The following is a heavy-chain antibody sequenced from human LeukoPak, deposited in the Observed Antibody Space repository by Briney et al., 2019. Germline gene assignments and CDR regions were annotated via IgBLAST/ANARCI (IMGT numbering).Heavy chain of an antibody. CDR2: INAGIGNT. J-gene: IGHJ3*02. V-gene: IGHV1-3*01. CDR1: GYTFTNYA. D-gene: IGHD4-23*01. Sequence: GASVKVSCKASGYTFTNYAIHWVRQAPGQRLEWVGWINAGIGNTKYSQKFQDRVAITRDTSASTAYMELSSLRSEDTSVYYCARTQGVYYGGNFGAFDIWGQGTMVTVSS. CDR3: ARTQGVYYGGNFGAFDI.